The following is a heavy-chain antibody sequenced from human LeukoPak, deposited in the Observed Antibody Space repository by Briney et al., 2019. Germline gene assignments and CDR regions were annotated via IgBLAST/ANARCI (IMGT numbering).Heavy chain of an antibody. Sequence: SETLSLTCAVYGASLTDYYWSWIRQPPGKGLEWIGEIDQLGVTKYNPSLKGRVTISRDTSKNQFSLDLTSVTAADTALYYCATTSQLGSYNWFDHWGQGTLVTVSS. CDR3: ATTSQLGSYNWFDH. V-gene: IGHV4-34*01. J-gene: IGHJ5*02. D-gene: IGHD1-1*01. CDR1: GASLTDYY. CDR2: IDQLGVT.